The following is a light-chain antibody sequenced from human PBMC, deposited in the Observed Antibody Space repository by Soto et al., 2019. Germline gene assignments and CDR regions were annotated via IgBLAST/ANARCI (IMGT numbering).Light chain of an antibody. V-gene: IGKV3D-20*02. CDR3: QQRYSWPVT. CDR2: AAS. CDR1: QSVSSSH. J-gene: IGKJ5*01. Sequence: EIVLTQSPGTLSLSPGERATLSCRASQSVSSSHLAWYKHKPGQAPRLLIYAASSRATGSPDRFSGGGSGTEFTLTISSLEPEDFSVYYCQQRYSWPVTFGQGTRLEIK.